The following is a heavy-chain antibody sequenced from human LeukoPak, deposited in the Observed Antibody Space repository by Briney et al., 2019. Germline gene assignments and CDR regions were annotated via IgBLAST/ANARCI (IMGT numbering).Heavy chain of an antibody. CDR1: GFTFSSYW. J-gene: IGHJ2*01. CDR3: ARDFNGYSSSWYWYFDL. V-gene: IGHV3-7*01. D-gene: IGHD6-13*01. Sequence: PGGSLRLSCAASGFTFSSYWMSWVRQAPGKGLEWVANIKQDGSEKYYVDSVKGRFTISRDNAKNSLYLQMNSLRAEDTAVYYCARDFNGYSSSWYWYFDLWGRGTLVTVSS. CDR2: IKQDGSEK.